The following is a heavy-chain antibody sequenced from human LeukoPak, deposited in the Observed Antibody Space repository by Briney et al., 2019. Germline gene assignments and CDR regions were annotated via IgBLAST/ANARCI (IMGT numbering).Heavy chain of an antibody. CDR1: GFTFSSYW. CDR3: ASALYYYGDYDYYYYYYMDV. CDR2: IKSDGSST. D-gene: IGHD4-17*01. V-gene: IGHV3-74*01. J-gene: IGHJ6*03. Sequence: PGGSLRLSCAASGFTFSSYWMHWVRQAPGKGLVWVSRIKSDGSSTSYADSVKGRFTISRDNAKNTLYLQMNSLRAEDTAVYYCASALYYYGDYDYYYYYYMDVRGKGTTVTVSS.